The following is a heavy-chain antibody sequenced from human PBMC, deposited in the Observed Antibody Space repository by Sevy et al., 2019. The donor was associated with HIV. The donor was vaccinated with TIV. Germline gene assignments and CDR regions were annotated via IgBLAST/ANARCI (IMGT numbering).Heavy chain of an antibody. D-gene: IGHD6-19*01. J-gene: IGHJ4*02. Sequence: GGSLRLSCAASGFTFSDYYMSWIRQAPGKGLEWVSYISSSGSTIYYADSVQGRFTISRDNAKNSLYLQMNSLRAEDTVVYYCARDPHLRVAGKKPFDYSGQGTLVTVSS. CDR2: ISSSGSTI. V-gene: IGHV3-11*01. CDR1: GFTFSDYY. CDR3: ARDPHLRVAGKKPFDY.